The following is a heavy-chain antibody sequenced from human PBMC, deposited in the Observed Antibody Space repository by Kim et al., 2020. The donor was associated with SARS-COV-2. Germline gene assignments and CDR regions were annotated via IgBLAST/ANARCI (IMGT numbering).Heavy chain of an antibody. Sequence: SVKVSCKASGFTFTSSAMQWVRQARGQRLEWIGWIVVGSGNTNYAQKFQERVTITRDMSTSTAYMELSSLRSEDTAVYYCAAEFPTTFGRAFDIWGQGTMVTVSS. J-gene: IGHJ3*02. V-gene: IGHV1-58*02. CDR3: AAEFPTTFGRAFDI. D-gene: IGHD3-10*01. CDR1: GFTFTSSA. CDR2: IVVGSGNT.